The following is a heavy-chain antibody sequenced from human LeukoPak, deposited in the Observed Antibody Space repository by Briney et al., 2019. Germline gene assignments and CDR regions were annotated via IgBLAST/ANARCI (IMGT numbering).Heavy chain of an antibody. D-gene: IGHD4-17*01. V-gene: IGHV4-4*07. CDR1: GGSISNYY. CDR2: IPASGNT. CDR3: ASLTVTTQYNWFDP. J-gene: IGHJ5*02. Sequence: KSSETLSLTCTVSGGSISNYYWSWIRQPAGKGLEWIARIPASGNTNYNASLKNRVTISVDTSKNQFSLKLSSVTAADTAVYYCASLTVTTQYNWFDPWGQGTLVTVSS.